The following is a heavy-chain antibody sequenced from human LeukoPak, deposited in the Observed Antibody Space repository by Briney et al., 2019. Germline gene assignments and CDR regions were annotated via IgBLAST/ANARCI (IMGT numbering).Heavy chain of an antibody. D-gene: IGHD1/OR15-1a*01. CDR2: INHSGST. CDR3: ARQKWEQQGRDYYFNGLDV. CDR1: GFTFSSYA. J-gene: IGHJ6*02. Sequence: PGGSLRLSCAASGFTFSSYAMSWIRQPPGKGLEWIGEINHSGSTNYNPSLKSRVTISVDTSKNQFSLKLSSVTAADTAVYYCARQKWEQQGRDYYFNGLDVWGPGTTVIVSS. V-gene: IGHV4-34*01.